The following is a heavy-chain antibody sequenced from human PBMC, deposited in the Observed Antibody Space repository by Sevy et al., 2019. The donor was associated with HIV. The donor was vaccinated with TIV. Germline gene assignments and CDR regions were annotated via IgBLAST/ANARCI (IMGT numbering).Heavy chain of an antibody. CDR3: TRDKAVGYYDSSGYYNLFDY. CDR2: IRSKAYGGTT. J-gene: IGHJ4*02. V-gene: IGHV3-49*03. D-gene: IGHD3-22*01. CDR1: GFTFGDYA. Sequence: GGSLGLSCTASGFTFGDYAMSWFRQAPGKGLEWVGFIRSKAYGGTTEYAASVKGRFTISRDDSKSIAYLQMNSLKTEDTAVYYCTRDKAVGYYDSSGYYNLFDYWGQGSLVTVSS.